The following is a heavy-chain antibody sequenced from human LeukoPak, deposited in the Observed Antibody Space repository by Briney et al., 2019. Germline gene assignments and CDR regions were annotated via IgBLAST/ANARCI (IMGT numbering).Heavy chain of an antibody. CDR3: AKDGAAAGDDAFDI. Sequence: GRSLRLSCAASGFTFDDYAMHWVRQAPGKGLEWVSGISWNSGSIGYADSVKGRFTISRDNAKNSLYLQMNSLRAEDTALYYCAKDGAAAGDDAFDIWGQGTMVTVSS. V-gene: IGHV3-9*01. CDR2: ISWNSGSI. CDR1: GFTFDDYA. J-gene: IGHJ3*02. D-gene: IGHD6-13*01.